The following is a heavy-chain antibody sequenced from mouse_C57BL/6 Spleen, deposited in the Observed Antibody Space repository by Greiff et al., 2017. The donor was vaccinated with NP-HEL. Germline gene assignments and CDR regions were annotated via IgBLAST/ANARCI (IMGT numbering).Heavy chain of an antibody. J-gene: IGHJ4*01. CDR3: TRGGLLRRAMDY. Sequence: EVKVVESGGDLVKPGGSLKLSCAASGFTFSSYGMSWVRQTPDKRLEWVATISSGGSYTYYPDSVKGRFTISRDNAKNTLYLQMSSLKSEDTAMYYCTRGGLLRRAMDYWGQGTSVTVSS. V-gene: IGHV5-6*01. CDR1: GFTFSSYG. CDR2: ISSGGSYT. D-gene: IGHD2-3*01.